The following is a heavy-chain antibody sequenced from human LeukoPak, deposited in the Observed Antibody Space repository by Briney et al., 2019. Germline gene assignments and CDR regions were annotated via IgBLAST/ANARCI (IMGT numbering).Heavy chain of an antibody. J-gene: IGHJ6*03. CDR1: GFTFVSHA. Sequence: GGSLRLSCAVSGFTFVSHAMNWVRQAPGKGLEWISFINHGGSIVYYADSVKGRFATSRDNAKSSLYLQMNSLRAEDTAVYYCARDGWIASSYYMDVWGKGTTVTVSS. D-gene: IGHD2-2*03. CDR3: ARDGWIASSYYMDV. CDR2: INHGGSIV. V-gene: IGHV3-48*04.